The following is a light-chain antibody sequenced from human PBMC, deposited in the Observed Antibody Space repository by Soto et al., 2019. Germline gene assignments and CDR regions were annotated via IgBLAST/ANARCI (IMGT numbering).Light chain of an antibody. CDR2: DAS. CDR1: QSVSSSY. V-gene: IGKV3D-20*02. Sequence: EIVLTQSPGTLSLSPGERATLSCRASQSVSSSYLAWYQQKPGQAPRLLIYDASSRATGIPDRFSGSGSGTDFTLTISRLEPEDFAVYYCQQRSNWPPLYSFGPGTKLEIK. J-gene: IGKJ2*03. CDR3: QQRSNWPPLYS.